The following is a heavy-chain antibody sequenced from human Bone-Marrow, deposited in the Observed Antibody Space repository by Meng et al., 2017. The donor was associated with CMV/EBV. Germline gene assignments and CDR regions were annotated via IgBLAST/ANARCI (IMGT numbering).Heavy chain of an antibody. CDR3: ARLNFWTSFFDY. Sequence: KVSCKGSGYSFTSYWIGWVRQMPGKGLEWMGIIYSGDSDTRYSPSFQGQVTISADKSISTAYLQWSSLKASDTAMYYCARLNFWTSFFDYWGQGTLVTVSS. D-gene: IGHD3/OR15-3a*01. CDR1: GYSFTSYW. CDR2: IYSGDSDT. V-gene: IGHV5-51*01. J-gene: IGHJ4*02.